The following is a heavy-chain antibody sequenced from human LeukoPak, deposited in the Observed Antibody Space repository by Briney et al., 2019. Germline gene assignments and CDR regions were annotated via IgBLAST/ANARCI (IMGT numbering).Heavy chain of an antibody. CDR3: ARRRGDMTTIPDYHYYYMDV. CDR1: GASISTYS. Sequence: SGTLSLTCTVSGASISTYSWSWIRQPPGKGLEWIGYIYPSGDTDIHPSLKSRGTISRDMSKDQFSLKLSSVTAADTAVYYCARRRGDMTTIPDYHYYYMDVWGKGTTVTVSS. J-gene: IGHJ6*03. CDR2: IYPSGDT. D-gene: IGHD5-24*01. V-gene: IGHV4-4*09.